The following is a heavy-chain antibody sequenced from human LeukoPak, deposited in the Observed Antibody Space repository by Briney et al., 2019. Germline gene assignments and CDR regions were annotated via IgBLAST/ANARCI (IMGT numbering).Heavy chain of an antibody. D-gene: IGHD2/OR15-2a*01. J-gene: IGHJ3*02. Sequence: GGSLRLSCAASGFTFSSYDMHWVRQATGKGLEWVSAIGTAGDPYYPGSVKGRLTISRENAKNSLYLQMNSLRAGDTAVYYCARRGHFSDAFDIWGQGTMVTVSS. CDR2: IGTAGDP. CDR1: GFTFSSYD. V-gene: IGHV3-13*05. CDR3: ARRGHFSDAFDI.